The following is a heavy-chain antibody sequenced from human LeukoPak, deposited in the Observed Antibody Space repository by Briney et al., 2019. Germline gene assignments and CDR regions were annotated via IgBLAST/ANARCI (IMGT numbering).Heavy chain of an antibody. V-gene: IGHV3-23*01. Sequence: QPGGSLRLSCAASGFTFSSYAMTWVRQAPGKGLEWVSVISGSGGSTYYADSVKGRFTVSRDNSKNTLYLQMSRLRADDTAVYYCAKKRSSGGATQFDYWGQGTLVTVSS. J-gene: IGHJ4*02. CDR1: GFTFSSYA. CDR2: ISGSGGST. D-gene: IGHD2-15*01. CDR3: AKKRSSGGATQFDY.